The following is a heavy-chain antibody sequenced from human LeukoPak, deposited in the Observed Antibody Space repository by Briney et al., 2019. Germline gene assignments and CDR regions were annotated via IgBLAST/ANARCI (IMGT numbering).Heavy chain of an antibody. V-gene: IGHV3-53*05. CDR3: ARGKGSGSYYLYYFDY. CDR2: ISGSGGST. J-gene: IGHJ4*02. CDR1: EFTVSSNH. Sequence: GGSLRLSCTASEFTVSSNHMSWVRQAPGKGLEWVSAISGSGGSTYYADSVKGRFTISRDNSKNTLYLQMNSLRAEDTAVYYCARGKGSGSYYLYYFDYWGQGTLVTVSS. D-gene: IGHD3-10*01.